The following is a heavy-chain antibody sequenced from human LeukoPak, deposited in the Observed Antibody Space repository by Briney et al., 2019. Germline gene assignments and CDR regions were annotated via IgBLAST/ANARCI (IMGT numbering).Heavy chain of an antibody. V-gene: IGHV3-48*02. D-gene: IGHD2-8*01. CDR2: ISLSSTTI. J-gene: IGHJ3*01. Sequence: GGSLRLSCEASGFXFGTYNMNWVRQAPGKGLEWISYISLSSTTIHYADSVKGRFTISRDNAKNSLYLQMNSLRDEDTALYFCARVYATSRYDAFDVWGQGTLVTVSS. CDR1: GFXFGTYN. CDR3: ARVYATSRYDAFDV.